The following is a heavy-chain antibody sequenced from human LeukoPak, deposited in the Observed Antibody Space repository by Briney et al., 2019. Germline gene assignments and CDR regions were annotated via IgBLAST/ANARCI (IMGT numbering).Heavy chain of an antibody. CDR2: IYYRGST. J-gene: IGHJ6*03. CDR1: GGSISSSSYY. CDR3: ARAGESWTVRYYYMDV. D-gene: IGHD3/OR15-3a*01. Sequence: PSETLSLTCTVSGGSISSSSYYWGWIRQPPGKGLDWIGSIYYRGSTYYNPSLKSRVTISVDTSKNQFSLKLSSVTAADTAVYYCARAGESWTVRYYYMDVWGKGTTVTVSS. V-gene: IGHV4-39*07.